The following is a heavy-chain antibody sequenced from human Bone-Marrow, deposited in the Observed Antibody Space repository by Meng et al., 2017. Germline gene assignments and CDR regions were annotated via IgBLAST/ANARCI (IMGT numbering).Heavy chain of an antibody. V-gene: IGHV1-8*01. D-gene: IGHD2-8*01. CDR3: ARGQYCTTDAYHYYFDD. CDR1: GYTFTNND. CDR2: MNPNSGNT. Sequence: ASVKVSCKTSGYTFTNNDIHWVRQAPGQGLEWMGWMNPNSGNTGFAQKFQGRVTMTSDTSITTAYMELNSLRSDDTAVYYCARGQYCTTDAYHYYFDDWGQGALVTVSS. J-gene: IGHJ4*03.